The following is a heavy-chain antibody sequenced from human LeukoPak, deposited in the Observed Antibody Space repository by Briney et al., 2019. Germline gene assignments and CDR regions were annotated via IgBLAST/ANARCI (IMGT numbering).Heavy chain of an antibody. Sequence: SETLSLTCTVSGGSISNYYWSWIRQPAGKGLEWIGRIYTSGSTNYNPSLKSRVTMSVDTSKNQFSLKLSSVTAADTAVYYCARDKAGEWRYYYYYMDVWGKGTTVTVSS. CDR3: ARDKAGEWRYYYYYMDV. CDR2: IYTSGST. J-gene: IGHJ6*03. V-gene: IGHV4-4*07. CDR1: GGSISNYY. D-gene: IGHD3-10*01.